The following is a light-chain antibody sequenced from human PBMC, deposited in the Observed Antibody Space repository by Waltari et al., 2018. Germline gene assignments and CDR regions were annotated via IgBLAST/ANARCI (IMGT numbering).Light chain of an antibody. V-gene: IGLV5-45*03. CDR2: YKSDSDK. Sequence: QAVLTQPSSLSATPGASASLTCTLRRGINVGTYRIYWYQQKPGSPPQYLLRYKSDSDKQQGSGVPRRFSGSKDVSANAGILLISGLQSEDEADYYCMIWHGSAAVFGGGTQLTVL. CDR1: RGINVGTYR. J-gene: IGLJ7*01. CDR3: MIWHGSAAV.